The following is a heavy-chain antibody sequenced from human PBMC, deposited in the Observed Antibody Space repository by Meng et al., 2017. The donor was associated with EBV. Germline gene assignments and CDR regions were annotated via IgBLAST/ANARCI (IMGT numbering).Heavy chain of an antibody. V-gene: IGHV2-5*02. Sequence: QRTLTESRPTLVKPTQTLTLTCSFSGFSLSTGGAAVGWIRQPPGKALEWLAIVYWDDDKRYSPSLKSRLTITKDTSKNQVVLTMTNMGPGDTATYFCAHRKNNWEVIEIDYWGQGTLVTVSS. CDR1: GFSLSTGGAA. CDR2: VYWDDDK. J-gene: IGHJ4*02. D-gene: IGHD1-1*01. CDR3: AHRKNNWEVIEIDY.